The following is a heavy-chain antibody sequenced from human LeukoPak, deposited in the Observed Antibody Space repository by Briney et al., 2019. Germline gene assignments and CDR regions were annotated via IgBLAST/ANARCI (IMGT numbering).Heavy chain of an antibody. V-gene: IGHV5-51*01. CDR1: GYSFTSYW. CDR2: IYPGDSDP. CDR3: ARTHYDFWSGYYRGFDY. D-gene: IGHD3-3*01. Sequence: GESLKISCKGSGYSFTSYWIGWVRQMPGKGLEWMGIIYPGDSDPRYSPSFQGQVTISADKSISTAYLQWSSLKASDTAMYYCARTHYDFWSGYYRGFDYWGQGTLVTVSS. J-gene: IGHJ4*02.